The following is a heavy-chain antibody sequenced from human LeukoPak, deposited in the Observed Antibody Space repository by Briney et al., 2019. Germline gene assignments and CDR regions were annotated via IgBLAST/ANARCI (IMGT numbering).Heavy chain of an antibody. D-gene: IGHD1-26*01. Sequence: SETLSLTCTVSGASISSTRYFWAWIRQPPGKGLEWIGNIYYSGSTDYNPSLKSRVTISVDTSQNQVSLNLSSVTAADSAVFYCARLSSGSDSFGSFDYWGQGTLLNV. V-gene: IGHV4-39*01. CDR2: IYYSGST. J-gene: IGHJ4*01. CDR1: GASISSTRYF. CDR3: ARLSSGSDSFGSFDY.